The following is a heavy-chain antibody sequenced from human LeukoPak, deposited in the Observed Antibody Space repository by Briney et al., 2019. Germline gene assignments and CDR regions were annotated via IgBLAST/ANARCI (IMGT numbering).Heavy chain of an antibody. D-gene: IGHD3-10*01. Sequence: SETLSLTCTVSGGSISNYYWSWVRQPPGKGLEWIGYIYYSGNTNYNPSLKGRVTISVDTSKNQFSLKLSSVTAADTAVYYCASHYFDDAFDIWGRGTMVTVSS. CDR1: GGSISNYY. J-gene: IGHJ3*02. CDR3: ASHYFDDAFDI. V-gene: IGHV4-59*08. CDR2: IYYSGNT.